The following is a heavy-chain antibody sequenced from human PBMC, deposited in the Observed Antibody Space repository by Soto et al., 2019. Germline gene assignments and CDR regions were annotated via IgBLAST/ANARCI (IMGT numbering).Heavy chain of an antibody. CDR3: ARDRLRGYDSSGFYS. V-gene: IGHV1-18*01. J-gene: IGHJ4*02. CDR2: INPSDGNR. CDR1: GGTFSSYA. Sequence: GASVKVSCKASGGTFSSYAISWVRQAPGQGLEWMGWINPSDGNRNFAQKFEDRVTMTTATSTNTVFLELRSLKSDGTAIYYCARDRLRGYDSSGFYSWGQGTMVTVSS. D-gene: IGHD3-22*01.